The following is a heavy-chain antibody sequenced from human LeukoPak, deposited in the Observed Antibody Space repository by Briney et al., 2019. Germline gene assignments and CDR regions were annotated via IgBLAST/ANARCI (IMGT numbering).Heavy chain of an antibody. CDR3: AREIGYSGSQGGVY. V-gene: IGHV3-23*01. Sequence: GGSLRLSCAASGFTFSSYAMSWVRQAPGKGLEWVSAISGSGGSTYYADSVKGRFTISRDNAKNSLYLQMNSLRAEDTAVYYCAREIGYSGSQGGVYWGQGTLVTVSS. D-gene: IGHD1-26*01. CDR2: ISGSGGST. CDR1: GFTFSSYA. J-gene: IGHJ4*02.